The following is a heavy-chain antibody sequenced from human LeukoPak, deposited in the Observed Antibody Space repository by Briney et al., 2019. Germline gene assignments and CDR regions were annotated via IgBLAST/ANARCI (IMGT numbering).Heavy chain of an antibody. CDR1: GYTFTSYD. CDR3: ARDCIGCHGFDY. V-gene: IGHV1-8*01. D-gene: IGHD2-15*01. Sequence: ASVKVSCKASGYTFTSYDVNWVRQATGQGLEWMGWMNPNSANTGYAQKFQGRVTMTTDTSTSTAYMELRSLRSDDTAVYYCARDCIGCHGFDYWGQGTLVTVSS. J-gene: IGHJ4*02. CDR2: MNPNSANT.